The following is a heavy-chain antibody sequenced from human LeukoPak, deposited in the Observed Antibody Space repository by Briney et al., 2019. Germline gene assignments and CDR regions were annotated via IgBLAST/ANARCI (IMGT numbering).Heavy chain of an antibody. Sequence: ASVKVSCKASGGTFSSYAISWVRQAPGQGLEWMGRIIPILGIANYAQKFQGRVTITADKSTSTAYMGLSSLRSEDTAVYYCATQGNSGYEMSLDYWDQGTLVTVSS. CDR3: ATQGNSGYEMSLDY. CDR2: IIPILGIA. D-gene: IGHD5-12*01. CDR1: GGTFSSYA. V-gene: IGHV1-69*04. J-gene: IGHJ4*02.